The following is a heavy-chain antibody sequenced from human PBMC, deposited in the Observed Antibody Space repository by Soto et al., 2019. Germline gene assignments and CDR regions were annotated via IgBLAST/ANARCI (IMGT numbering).Heavy chain of an antibody. CDR2: IYYSGST. Sequence: QLQLQESGPGLVKPSETLSLTCTVSGGSISSSSYYWGWIRQPPGKGLEWSGSIYYSGSTYYNPSLKSRVTMSVDTSKNQFSLKLSSVTAADTAVYYCARRSGIAAAGHFDYWGQGTLVTVSS. J-gene: IGHJ4*02. CDR1: GGSISSSSYY. V-gene: IGHV4-39*01. D-gene: IGHD6-13*01. CDR3: ARRSGIAAAGHFDY.